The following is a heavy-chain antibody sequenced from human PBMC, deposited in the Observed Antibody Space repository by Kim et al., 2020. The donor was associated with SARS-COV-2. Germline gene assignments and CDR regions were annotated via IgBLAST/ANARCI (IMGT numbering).Heavy chain of an antibody. CDR2: TYHSGST. D-gene: IGHD5-12*01. J-gene: IGHJ6*02. V-gene: IGHV4-4*02. CDR3: ARDQGVATTKYYYYYYGMDV. CDR1: GGSISSSNW. Sequence: SETLSLTCAVSGGSISSSNWWSWVRQPPGKGLEWIGETYHSGSTNYNPSLKSRVTISVDKSKNQFSLKLSSVTAADTAVYYCARDQGVATTKYYYYYYGMDVWGQGTTVTVSS.